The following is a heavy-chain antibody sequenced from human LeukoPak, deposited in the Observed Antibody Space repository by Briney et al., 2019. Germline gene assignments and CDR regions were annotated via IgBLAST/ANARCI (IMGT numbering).Heavy chain of an antibody. Sequence: SETLSPTCTVSGGSISSSSYYWGWIRQPPGKRLEWIGSVFYTGTTYCNPSLKSRVTISVDTSKTQFSLRLSSVTATDTAVYYCARSNGTWRYFFDSWGQGTLVTVSS. CDR3: ARSNGTWRYFFDS. D-gene: IGHD1-14*01. CDR2: VFYTGTT. J-gene: IGHJ4*02. V-gene: IGHV4-39*01. CDR1: GGSISSSSYY.